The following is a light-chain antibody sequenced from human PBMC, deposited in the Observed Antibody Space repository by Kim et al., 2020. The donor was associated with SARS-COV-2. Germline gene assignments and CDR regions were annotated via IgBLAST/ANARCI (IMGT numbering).Light chain of an antibody. Sequence: QAITISCTGNSSDVGGYKYISWYQQHPSKAPKNMIYDVSKRPSGVSNRFSGSKSGNTASLTISGLQTEDEADYYCSSYTSNNTWVFGGGTKLTVL. CDR1: SSDVGGYKY. J-gene: IGLJ3*02. CDR3: SSYTSNNTWV. V-gene: IGLV2-14*04. CDR2: DVS.